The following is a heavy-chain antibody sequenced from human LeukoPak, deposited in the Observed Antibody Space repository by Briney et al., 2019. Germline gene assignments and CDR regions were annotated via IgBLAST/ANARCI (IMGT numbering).Heavy chain of an antibody. Sequence: ASVKVSCKAFGYTFDTSSITWVRQAPGQRLEWMGWISPQSGNKQYAQGVQGRVTMTTDTSRSTAYMELRSLRPDDTAVYYCTRVRNSNDWWGAFDIWGQGTMVTVSS. D-gene: IGHD2-8*02. V-gene: IGHV1-18*01. CDR2: ISPQSGNK. J-gene: IGHJ3*02. CDR1: GYTFDTSS. CDR3: TRVRNSNDWWGAFDI.